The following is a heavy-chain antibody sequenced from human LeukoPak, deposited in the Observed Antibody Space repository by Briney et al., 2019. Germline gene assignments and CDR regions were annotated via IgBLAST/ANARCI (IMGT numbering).Heavy chain of an antibody. Sequence: GGSLRLSCAASGFTFSSYSMNWVRQAPGKGLEWVSYISSSSTIYYADSVKGRFTISRDNAKNSLYLQMNSLRDEDTAVYYCARDVRRGYYESTCFDPWGQGTLVTVSS. CDR1: GFTFSSYS. D-gene: IGHD3-16*01. V-gene: IGHV3-48*02. J-gene: IGHJ5*02. CDR3: ARDVRRGYYESTCFDP. CDR2: ISSSSTI.